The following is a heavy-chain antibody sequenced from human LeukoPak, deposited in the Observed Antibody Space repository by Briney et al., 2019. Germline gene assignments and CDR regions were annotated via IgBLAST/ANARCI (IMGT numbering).Heavy chain of an antibody. CDR3: ARGDGVVTTSGYYFDY. Sequence: SETLSLTCTVSGGSISSYYWSWIRQPAGKGLEWIGRIYTSGSTNYNPSLKSRVTMSVDTSKNQFSLKLSSVTAADTAVYYCARGDGVVTTSGYYFDYWGQGTLVTVSS. CDR1: GGSISSYY. J-gene: IGHJ4*02. CDR2: IYTSGST. V-gene: IGHV4-4*07. D-gene: IGHD2-21*02.